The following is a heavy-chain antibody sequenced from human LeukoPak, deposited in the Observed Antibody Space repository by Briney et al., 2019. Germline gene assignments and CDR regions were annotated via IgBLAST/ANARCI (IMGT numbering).Heavy chain of an antibody. CDR3: ARDKDIVVVPAAIGSYYYGMDV. CDR2: ISYDGSNK. V-gene: IGHV3-30-3*01. J-gene: IGHJ6*02. D-gene: IGHD2-2*02. CDR1: GFTFSSYA. Sequence: PGGSLRLSCAASGFTFSSYAMHWVRQAPGKGLEWVAVISYDGSNKYYADSVKGRFTISRDNSKNTLYLQMNSLRAEDTAVYYCARDKDIVVVPAAIGSYYYGMDVWGQGTTVTVS.